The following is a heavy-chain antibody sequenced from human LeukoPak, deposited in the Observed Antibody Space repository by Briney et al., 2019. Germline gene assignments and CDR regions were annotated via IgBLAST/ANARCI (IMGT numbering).Heavy chain of an antibody. J-gene: IGHJ4*02. CDR2: ISSSSSYI. Sequence: KTGGSLRLSCAASGFTFSSYSMNWDRQAPGKGLEWVSSISSSSSYIYYADSVKGRFTISRDNAKNSLYLQMNSLRAEDTAVYYCARDEGPYSSSPIDYWGQGTLVTVSS. V-gene: IGHV3-21*01. CDR3: ARDEGPYSSSPIDY. CDR1: GFTFSSYS. D-gene: IGHD6-6*01.